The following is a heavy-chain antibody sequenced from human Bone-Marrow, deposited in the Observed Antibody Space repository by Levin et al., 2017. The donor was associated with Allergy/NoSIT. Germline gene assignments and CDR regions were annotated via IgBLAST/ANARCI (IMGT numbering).Heavy chain of an antibody. CDR3: ARDGCGYFGSGNYYAFDI. CDR2: ISTSSNYI. Sequence: GGSLRLSCAASGFTFSTYTMNWVRQAPGKGLEWVSSISTSSNYIYYPDSVKGRFTISRDNAKNSLYMQMNSLRAEDTAVYFCARDGCGYFGSGNYYAFDIWGQGTMVTVSS. V-gene: IGHV3-21*01. J-gene: IGHJ3*02. D-gene: IGHD3-10*01. CDR1: GFTFSTYT.